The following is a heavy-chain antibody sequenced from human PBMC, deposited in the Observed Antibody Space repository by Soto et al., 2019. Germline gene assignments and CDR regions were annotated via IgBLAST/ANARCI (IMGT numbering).Heavy chain of an antibody. D-gene: IGHD6-19*01. J-gene: IGHJ5*02. Sequence: PGGSLRLACAASGFTFSDYYMSWIRQPPGKGLEWVSYISSSGSTIYYADSVKGRFTISRDNAKNSLYLQMNSLRAEDTAVYYCARLRIAVAGTRWFDPWGQGTLVTVSS. V-gene: IGHV3-11*01. CDR1: GFTFSDYY. CDR2: ISSSGSTI. CDR3: ARLRIAVAGTRWFDP.